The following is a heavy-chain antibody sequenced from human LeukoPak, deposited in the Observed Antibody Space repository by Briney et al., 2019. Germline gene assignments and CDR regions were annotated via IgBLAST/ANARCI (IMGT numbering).Heavy chain of an antibody. D-gene: IGHD3-10*01. CDR3: ARDRSGYYGSGSYCAY. Sequence: PGGSLRLSCAASGFTFSSYAMHWVRQAPGKGLEWVAVISYDGSNKYYADSVKGRFTISRDNSKNTLYLQTNSLRAEDTAVYYCARDRSGYYGSGSYCAYWGQGTLVTVSS. J-gene: IGHJ4*02. CDR1: GFTFSSYA. CDR2: ISYDGSNK. V-gene: IGHV3-30-3*01.